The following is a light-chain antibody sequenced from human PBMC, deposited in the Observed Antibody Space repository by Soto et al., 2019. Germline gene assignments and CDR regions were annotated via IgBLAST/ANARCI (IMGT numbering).Light chain of an antibody. CDR1: SSNIGAGYD. V-gene: IGLV1-40*01. J-gene: IGLJ1*01. CDR3: QSFDSSLSAYV. CDR2: GNN. Sequence: QSVLTQPPSVSGAPGQRVTISCTGSSSNIGAGYDVHWYQQLPGTAPRLLIYGNNNRPSGVPDRFSGSKSGTSASLAITGLQAEVEADYYCQSFDSSLSAYVFATGTKLTVL.